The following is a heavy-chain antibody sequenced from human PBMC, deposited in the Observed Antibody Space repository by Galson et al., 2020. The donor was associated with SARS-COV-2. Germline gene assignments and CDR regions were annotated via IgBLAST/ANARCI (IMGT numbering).Heavy chain of an antibody. Sequence: GESLKISCAASGFTFSSYAMHWVRQAPGKGLEWVAVISYDGSNKYYADSVNGRFTISRDNSKNTLYLQMNSLRAEDTAVYYCASGRLMTIFGDYFDYWGQGTLVTVSS. V-gene: IGHV3-30*01. CDR1: GFTFSSYA. D-gene: IGHD3-3*01. J-gene: IGHJ4*02. CDR3: ASGRLMTIFGDYFDY. CDR2: ISYDGSNK.